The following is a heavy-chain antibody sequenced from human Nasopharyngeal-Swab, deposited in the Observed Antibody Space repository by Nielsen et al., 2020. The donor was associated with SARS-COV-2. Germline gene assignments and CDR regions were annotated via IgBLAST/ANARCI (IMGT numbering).Heavy chain of an antibody. CDR1: GFTFTTVW. CDR2: IKSKTDGSPR. V-gene: IGHV3-15*01. Sequence: GESLKISCAASGFTFTTVWLSWVRQVPGQGLEWVGRIKSKTDGSPRDYAVPVKGRFTIFRDDSKQTVSLQMDSLKPEDTGVYYCAGRDCSGTRCYAYTPSNSGVYHYYYMDVWGKGTTVTVSS. D-gene: IGHD2-2*01. J-gene: IGHJ6*03. CDR3: AGRDCSGTRCYAYTPSNSGVYHYYYMDV.